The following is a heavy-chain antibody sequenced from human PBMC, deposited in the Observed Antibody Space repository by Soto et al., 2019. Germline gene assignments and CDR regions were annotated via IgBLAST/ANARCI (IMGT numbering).Heavy chain of an antibody. D-gene: IGHD1-26*01. CDR1: GGTFSRYA. CDR2: IIPIFGTA. J-gene: IGHJ4*02. Sequence: QVQLVQSGAEVKKPGSSVKVSCKASGGTFSRYAISWVRQAPGQGLEWMGGIIPIFGTANYAQKFQGRVTITADESTSTAYMELSSPRSEDTAVYYCARVRVGATTFFDYWGQGTLVTVSS. V-gene: IGHV1-69*01. CDR3: ARVRVGATTFFDY.